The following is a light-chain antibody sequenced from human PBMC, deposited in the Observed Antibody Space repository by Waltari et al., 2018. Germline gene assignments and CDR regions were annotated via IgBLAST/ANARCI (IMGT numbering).Light chain of an antibody. V-gene: IGLV3-1*01. Sequence: SYELTQPPSVSVSPGQTASITCSGDNLGDKYACWYQQQPGQSPVLVIYQASKRPSGIPWRFSGSNSGNTATLTISGTQAMDEADYYCQAWDSSTVRVFGGGTKLTVL. CDR1: NLGDKY. J-gene: IGLJ2*01. CDR3: QAWDSSTVRV. CDR2: QAS.